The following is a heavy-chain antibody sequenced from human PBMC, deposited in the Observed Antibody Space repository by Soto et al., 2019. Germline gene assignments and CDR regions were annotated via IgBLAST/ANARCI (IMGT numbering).Heavy chain of an antibody. CDR2: RRIKINDYST. V-gene: IGHV3-73*01. CDR3: TVGVVVKPPTDY. J-gene: IGHJ4*02. Sequence: VGSLIISCAACGFTFTTYAMHWVRQASWKWLEWVVRRRIKINDYSTEYPTPVKGRFTISRDYSKNTAYLQMDRLETDDTAVYYCTVGVVVKPPTDYWAQATLLTTSS. CDR1: GFTFTTYA. D-gene: IGHD2-2*01.